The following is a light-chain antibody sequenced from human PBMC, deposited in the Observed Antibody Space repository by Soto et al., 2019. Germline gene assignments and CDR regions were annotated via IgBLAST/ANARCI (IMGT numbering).Light chain of an antibody. V-gene: IGKV1-5*03. CDR2: KAS. J-gene: IGKJ1*01. CDR1: QHISNY. Sequence: EIPMTQSTSSLSASLLDRATITCPASQHISNYLNWYQQKPGKAPKLLIYKASTLKSGVPSRFSGSGSGTEFTLTISSLQPDDFATYYCQHYNSYSEAFGQGTKVDIK. CDR3: QHYNSYSEA.